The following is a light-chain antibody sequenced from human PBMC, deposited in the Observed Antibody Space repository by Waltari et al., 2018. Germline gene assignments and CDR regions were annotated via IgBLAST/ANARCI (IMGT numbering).Light chain of an antibody. J-gene: IGKJ1*01. Sequence: DIQMTQSPSTLSASIADRVTITCRASQSISSSLAWYQQNPGKAPKLLIYKASTLESGVPSRFSGSGSGTEFTLTISSLQPGDFATYYCQQYNSFSRTFGQGTKVDIK. CDR3: QQYNSFSRT. CDR2: KAS. V-gene: IGKV1-5*03. CDR1: QSISSS.